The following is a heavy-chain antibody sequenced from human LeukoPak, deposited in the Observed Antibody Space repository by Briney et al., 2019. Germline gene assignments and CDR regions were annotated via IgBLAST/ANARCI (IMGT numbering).Heavy chain of an antibody. J-gene: IGHJ4*02. CDR1: GFTFSSYA. CDR2: ISGSGGST. Sequence: GGSLRLSCAASGFTFSSYAMSWVRQAPGKGLEWVSAISGSGGSTYYADSVKGRFTISRDNSKNTLYLQMNSLRAEDTAVYYCAKDLKYYYDSSGYSDYWGQGTLVTASS. D-gene: IGHD3-22*01. V-gene: IGHV3-23*01. CDR3: AKDLKYYYDSSGYSDY.